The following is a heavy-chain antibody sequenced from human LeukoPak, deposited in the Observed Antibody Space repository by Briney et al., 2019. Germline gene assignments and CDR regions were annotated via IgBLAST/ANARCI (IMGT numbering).Heavy chain of an antibody. J-gene: IGHJ4*02. CDR2: IYYSGST. V-gene: IGHV4-59*01. CDR1: GGSISSYY. CDR3: ARGNDFRRTNFDY. Sequence: SETLSLTCTVSGGSISSYYWSWIRQPPGKGLEWIGYIYYSGSTNYNPSLKSRVTISVDTSKNQFSLKLSSVTAADTAVYYCARGNDFRRTNFDYWGQGTLVTVSS. D-gene: IGHD2-21*02.